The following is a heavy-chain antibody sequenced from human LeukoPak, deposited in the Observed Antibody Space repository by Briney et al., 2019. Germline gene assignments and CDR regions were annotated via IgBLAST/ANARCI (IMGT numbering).Heavy chain of an antibody. CDR1: GGSISSSSYY. Sequence: SETLSLTCTVSGGSISSSSYYWGWIRQPPGKGLEWIGSIYYSGSTYYNPSLKSRVTISVDTSKNQFSLKLSSVTAADTAVYYCARQADLPAHPIVVVPAAIGYWGQGTLVTVSS. V-gene: IGHV4-39*01. J-gene: IGHJ4*02. D-gene: IGHD2-2*02. CDR2: IYYSGST. CDR3: ARQADLPAHPIVVVPAAIGY.